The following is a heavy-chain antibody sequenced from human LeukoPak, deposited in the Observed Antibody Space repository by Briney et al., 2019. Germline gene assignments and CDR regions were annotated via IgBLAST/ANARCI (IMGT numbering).Heavy chain of an antibody. CDR3: ARGLKAALAGRVFIDY. J-gene: IGHJ4*02. Sequence: SETLSLTCTVSSGSLTNDDLYWGWVRQLPGKRREWIGSISYNGETDYTPSLQSRVTVSLDASKNQFSLDLRSVTPSDTALFVCARGLKAALAGRVFIDYWLQGTVVTVCS. CDR2: ISYNGET. CDR1: SGSLTNDDLY. V-gene: IGHV4-39*07. D-gene: IGHD6-19*01.